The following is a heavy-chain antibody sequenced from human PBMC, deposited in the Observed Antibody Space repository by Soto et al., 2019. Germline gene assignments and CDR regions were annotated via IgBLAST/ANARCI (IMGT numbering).Heavy chain of an antibody. CDR2: AYYSGST. J-gene: IGHJ5*02. CDR1: GGSISSYY. Sequence: SETLSVTCTGSGGSISSYYWSWIRQPPGKGLEWIGYAYYSGSTNYNPSLKSRVTMSVDTSKSQFSLNPISVTAADTAVYYCARTYCSAGSCYPGGNWFDRWGQGTLVSVSP. D-gene: IGHD2-15*01. CDR3: ARTYCSAGSCYPGGNWFDR. V-gene: IGHV4-59*01.